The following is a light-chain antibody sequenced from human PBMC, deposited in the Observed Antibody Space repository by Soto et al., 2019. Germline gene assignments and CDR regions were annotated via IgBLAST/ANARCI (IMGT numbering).Light chain of an antibody. CDR3: QQRSTWPLIT. CDR1: QSVSSY. Sequence: EIVLTQSPDTLSLSPGERATLSCRASQSVSSYLAWYQQKPGQAPRLLIYDASNRSTGIPGRFSGSGSGTDFTLTISSLEPEDFAVYYCQQRSTWPLITFGQGTRLEIK. CDR2: DAS. J-gene: IGKJ5*01. V-gene: IGKV3-11*01.